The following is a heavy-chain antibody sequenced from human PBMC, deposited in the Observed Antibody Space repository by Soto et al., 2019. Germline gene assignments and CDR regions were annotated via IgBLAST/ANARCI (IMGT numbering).Heavy chain of an antibody. CDR3: ARTSVNWGYRGLIDY. D-gene: IGHD7-27*01. Sequence: QITLKESGPPLVKPTQTLTLTCTFSGFSLSTSGVGVGWIRQPPGKALEWLAFIYWDEDKRYSPSLKSRLTITKDTSKNQVVLTMTNMDPVDTATYYCARTSVNWGYRGLIDYWGQGTLVPVSS. V-gene: IGHV2-5*02. J-gene: IGHJ4*02. CDR1: GFSLSTSGVG. CDR2: IYWDEDK.